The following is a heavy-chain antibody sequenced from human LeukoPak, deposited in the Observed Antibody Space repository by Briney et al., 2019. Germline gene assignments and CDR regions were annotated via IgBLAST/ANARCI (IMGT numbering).Heavy chain of an antibody. CDR3: ARAPYSSSWYAEAFDI. Sequence: GSLRLSCAASGFAFSSYSMNWVRQAPGKGLEWVSSISSSSSHIYYADSVKGRFTISRDNAKNSLYLQMNSLRAEDTAVYYCARAPYSSSWYAEAFDIWGQGTMVTVS. CDR1: GFAFSSYS. CDR2: ISSSSSHI. D-gene: IGHD6-13*01. V-gene: IGHV3-21*01. J-gene: IGHJ3*02.